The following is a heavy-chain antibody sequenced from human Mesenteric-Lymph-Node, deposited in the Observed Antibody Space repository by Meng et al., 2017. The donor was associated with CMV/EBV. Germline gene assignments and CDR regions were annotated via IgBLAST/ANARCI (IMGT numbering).Heavy chain of an antibody. V-gene: IGHV5-51*01. D-gene: IGHD2-2*01. Sequence: GESLKISCKGSGYSFTSYWIGWVRQMPGKGLEWMGIIYPGDSDTRYSPSFQGQVTISADKSISTAYLQWSSLRASDAAMYYCARWSRYCSSTSCHVDYWGQGTLVTVSS. J-gene: IGHJ4*02. CDR1: GYSFTSYW. CDR2: IYPGDSDT. CDR3: ARWSRYCSSTSCHVDY.